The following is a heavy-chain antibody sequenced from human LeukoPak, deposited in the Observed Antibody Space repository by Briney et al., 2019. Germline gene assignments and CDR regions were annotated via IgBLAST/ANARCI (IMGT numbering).Heavy chain of an antibody. Sequence: TTSETLSLTCTVPGGSISSYYWSWIRQPPGKGLEWIGYIYYSGSTNYNPSLKSRVTMSVDTSKNQFSLKLSSVTAADTAVYYCARVLPSGRYYMDVWGKGTTVTVSS. CDR1: GGSISSYY. CDR2: IYYSGST. D-gene: IGHD3-10*01. V-gene: IGHV4-59*12. CDR3: ARVLPSGRYYMDV. J-gene: IGHJ6*03.